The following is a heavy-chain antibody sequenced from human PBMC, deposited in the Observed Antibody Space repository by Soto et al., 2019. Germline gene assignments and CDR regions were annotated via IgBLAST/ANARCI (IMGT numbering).Heavy chain of an antibody. CDR2: INHDGSKT. Sequence: SLRLSCAASGFTFSSYAMHWVRQVPGKGPAWVSRINHDGSKTEYADSVKGRFTISRDNTNNTLYLQMNSLRVEDTAMYYCVREPWGFSGTWYDYWGQGTLVTVSS. D-gene: IGHD6-13*01. V-gene: IGHV3-74*01. J-gene: IGHJ4*02. CDR1: GFTFSSYA. CDR3: VREPWGFSGTWYDY.